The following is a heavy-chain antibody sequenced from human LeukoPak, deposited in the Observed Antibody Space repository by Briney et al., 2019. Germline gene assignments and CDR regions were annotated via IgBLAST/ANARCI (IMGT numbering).Heavy chain of an antibody. J-gene: IGHJ5*02. CDR1: GGSISSSSYY. CDR2: IYYSGST. D-gene: IGHD2-15*01. Sequence: ASETLSLTCTVSGGSISSSSYYWGWIRQPPGKGLEWIGSIYYSGSTYYNPSLKSRVTISVDTSKNQFSLKLSSVTAADTAVYYCATHSLGWFDPWGQGTLVTVSS. CDR3: ATHSLGWFDP. V-gene: IGHV4-39*01.